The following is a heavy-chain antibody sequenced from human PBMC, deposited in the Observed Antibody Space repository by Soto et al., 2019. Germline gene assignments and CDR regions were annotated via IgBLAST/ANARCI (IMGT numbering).Heavy chain of an antibody. J-gene: IGHJ4*02. CDR3: AKDLAAAGTRRTDY. V-gene: IGHV3-23*01. CDR1: GVNFSSYA. Sequence: PGGCLRLCGAASGVNFSSYAVTWVRQAPGKGLEWVSAISGSGGSTYYADSVKGRFTISRDNSKNTLYLQMNSLRAEDTAVYYCAKDLAAAGTRRTDYWGQGTLVTVSS. CDR2: ISGSGGST. D-gene: IGHD6-13*01.